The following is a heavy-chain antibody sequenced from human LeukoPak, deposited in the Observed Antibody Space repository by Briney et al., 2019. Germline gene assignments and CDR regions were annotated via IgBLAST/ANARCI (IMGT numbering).Heavy chain of an antibody. CDR3: ARDTVTPYYYYYYMDV. CDR1: GFTFSSYW. Sequence: GGSLRLSCAASGFTFSSYWMSWVRQAPGKGLEWVANIKQDGSEKYYVDSVKGRFTISRDNAKNSLYLQMNSLRAEDTAVYYCARDTVTPYYYYYYMDVWGKGTTVTVSS. V-gene: IGHV3-7*01. D-gene: IGHD4-11*01. CDR2: IKQDGSEK. J-gene: IGHJ6*03.